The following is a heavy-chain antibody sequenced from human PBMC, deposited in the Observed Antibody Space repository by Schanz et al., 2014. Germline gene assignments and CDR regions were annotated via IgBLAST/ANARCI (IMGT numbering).Heavy chain of an antibody. CDR1: GYTVSSNY. J-gene: IGHJ3*02. Sequence: EVQLVESGGGLIQPGGSLRLSCAASGYTVSSNYMSWVRQAPGKGLEWVSVIYNGGGGRTYYADSVKGRFTISRDNSKNTLYLQMNSLRAEDTAVYYCARDRWDWNNAFDIWGQGTMVTVSS. CDR3: ARDRWDWNNAFDI. CDR2: IYNGGGGRT. V-gene: IGHV3-53*01. D-gene: IGHD1-1*01.